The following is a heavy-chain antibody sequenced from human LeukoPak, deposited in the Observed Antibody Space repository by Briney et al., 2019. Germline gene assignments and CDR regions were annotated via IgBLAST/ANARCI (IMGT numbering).Heavy chain of an antibody. CDR1: GGSVSSGGSF. Sequence: SETLSLTCTVSGGSVSSGGSFWNWIRQPPGKGLEWIGYIYYSGSTNYNPSLKSRVTISVDTSKNQFSLKLSSVTAAGTAVYYCARDPQYGCSSDAFDIWGQGTMVTVSS. CDR2: IYYSGST. V-gene: IGHV4-61*08. J-gene: IGHJ3*02. D-gene: IGHD5-24*01. CDR3: ARDPQYGCSSDAFDI.